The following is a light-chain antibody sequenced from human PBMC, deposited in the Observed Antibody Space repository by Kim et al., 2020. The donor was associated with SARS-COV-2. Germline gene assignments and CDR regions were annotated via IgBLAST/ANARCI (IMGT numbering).Light chain of an antibody. CDR3: QQYNNWPPWT. CDR2: GAS. V-gene: IGKV3-15*01. Sequence: EIVMTQSPATLSLSPGERATLSCRASQSVSSNLAWYLQKPGQAPRLLIYGASTRATGVPARFSGSGSGTEFTLTISSLHSEDFAVYYCQQYNNWPPWTFGQGTKVDIK. J-gene: IGKJ1*01. CDR1: QSVSSN.